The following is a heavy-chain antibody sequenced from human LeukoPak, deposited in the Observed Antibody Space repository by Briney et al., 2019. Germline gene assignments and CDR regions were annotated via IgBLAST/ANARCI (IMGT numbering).Heavy chain of an antibody. D-gene: IGHD5-24*01. CDR3: ARGVVEMATHQQEY. Sequence: PSETLSLTCTVSGGSISSGDYYWSWIRQPPGKGLEWIGYIYYSGSTYYNPSLKSRVTISVDTSKNQFPLKLSSVTAADTAVYYCARGVVEMATHQQEYWGQGTLVTVSS. CDR2: IYYSGST. V-gene: IGHV4-30-4*01. J-gene: IGHJ4*02. CDR1: GGSISSGDYY.